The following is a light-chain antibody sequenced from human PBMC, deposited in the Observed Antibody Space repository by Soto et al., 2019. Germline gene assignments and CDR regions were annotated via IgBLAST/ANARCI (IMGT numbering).Light chain of an antibody. J-gene: IGKJ1*01. CDR3: MQALQSPRT. CDR2: LGS. Sequence: DIVLTQSPLSLPVTPGEPASISCRSSQSLLHSNGYNYLDWYLQKPGQSPQLLIYLGSNRSSGVPDRFSGSGSGTDLTLKISRVEDEDVGVYYCMQALQSPRTFGQGTKEDIK. CDR1: QSLLHSNGYNY. V-gene: IGKV2-28*01.